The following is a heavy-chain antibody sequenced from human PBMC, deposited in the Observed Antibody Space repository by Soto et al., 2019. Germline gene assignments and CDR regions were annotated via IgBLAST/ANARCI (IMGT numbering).Heavy chain of an antibody. CDR2: ISAYNGDT. D-gene: IGHD3-9*01. V-gene: IGHV1-18*01. Sequence: ASVKVSCKASGYTFTSYGISWVRQAPGQGLEWMGWISAYNGDTNYAQKLQGRVTMTTDTSTSTAYMELRSLRSDDTAVYYCARGGGRYFDWFGWFDPWGQGTLVTVSS. CDR3: ARGGGRYFDWFGWFDP. CDR1: GYTFTSYG. J-gene: IGHJ5*02.